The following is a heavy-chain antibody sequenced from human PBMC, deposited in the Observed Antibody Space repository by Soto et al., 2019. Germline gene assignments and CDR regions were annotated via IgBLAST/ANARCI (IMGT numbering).Heavy chain of an antibody. CDR1: GGSISSDNFN. CDR2: VYYGGTT. Sequence: PSETLSLTCTVSGGSISSDNFNWGWIRQAPGKGLEWIGTVYYGGTTYYNPSLQSRVTISVDTSKNQFSLNLYSVTAADTAVYYCARQQHDDYNYYYMDVWGKGTTVTVSS. CDR3: ARQQHDDYNYYYMDV. D-gene: IGHD1-1*01. J-gene: IGHJ6*03. V-gene: IGHV4-39*01.